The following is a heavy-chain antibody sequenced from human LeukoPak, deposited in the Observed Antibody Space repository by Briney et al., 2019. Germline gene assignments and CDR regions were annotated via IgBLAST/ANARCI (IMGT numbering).Heavy chain of an antibody. CDR2: IRSKAYGETA. J-gene: IGHJ4*02. V-gene: IGHV3-49*03. Sequence: GGSLRLSCTASGFTFGDYAMSWISQAPGKGLEWVGFIRSKAYGETADYAASVKGRFTISRDDSKAVAYLQMNSLKTEDTAVYHCTRDRGAYNLYDYWGQGTLVTVSS. D-gene: IGHD1-1*01. CDR3: TRDRGAYNLYDY. CDR1: GFTFGDYA.